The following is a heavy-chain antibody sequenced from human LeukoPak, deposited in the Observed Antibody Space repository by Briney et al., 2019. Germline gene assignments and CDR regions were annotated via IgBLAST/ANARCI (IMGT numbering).Heavy chain of an antibody. CDR2: ISYDGSYE. V-gene: IGHV3-30*06. CDR1: GFTFKSYG. J-gene: IGHJ5*02. Sequence: GGSLRLSCVASGFTFKSYGMHWVRQAPGKGLEWVAIISYDGSYENYGDSVKGRFTISRDTAKNTLYLQMNSPIVEDTAVYYCASDPQPWVLSGPADRWGQGSLVTVSS. CDR3: ASDPQPWVLSGPADR. D-gene: IGHD5-12*01.